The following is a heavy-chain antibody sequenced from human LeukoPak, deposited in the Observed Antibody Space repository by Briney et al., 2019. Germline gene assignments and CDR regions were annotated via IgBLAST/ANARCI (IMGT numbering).Heavy chain of an antibody. D-gene: IGHD6-19*01. V-gene: IGHV3-9*01. CDR2: ISWNSGSI. Sequence: GGSLRLSCAASGFTFDDYAMHWVRQAPGKGLEWVSGISWNSGSIGYADSVKGRFTISRDNAKNSLYLQMNSLRAEDTALYYCAASIAVAGPLGKAFDIWGQGTMVTVS. J-gene: IGHJ3*02. CDR1: GFTFDDYA. CDR3: AASIAVAGPLGKAFDI.